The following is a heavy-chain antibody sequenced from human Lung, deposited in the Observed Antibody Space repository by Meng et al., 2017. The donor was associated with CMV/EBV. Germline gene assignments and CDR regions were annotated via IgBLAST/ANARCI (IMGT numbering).Heavy chain of an antibody. CDR2: IYYSGST. J-gene: IGHJ5*02. Sequence: SETLSLTCTVPPGSISGSDYCWGWIRQPPGKGLEWIGYIYYSGSTYYNPSLKSRLTISVDTSKNQFSLNLKSVTAADTAVYYCVKTAGIPGTTWYFDTWRQGXLVXVSS. D-gene: IGHD1-7*01. CDR1: PGSISGSDYC. V-gene: IGHV4-30-4*08. CDR3: VKTAGIPGTTWYFDT.